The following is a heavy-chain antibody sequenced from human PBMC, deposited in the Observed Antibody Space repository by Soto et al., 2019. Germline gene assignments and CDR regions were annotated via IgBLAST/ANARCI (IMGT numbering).Heavy chain of an antibody. D-gene: IGHD6-13*01. V-gene: IGHV4-4*02. CDR2: SHQSGNT. J-gene: IGHJ4*02. Sequence: QVQLQESGPGLVKPSGTLSLTCAVSGVSISSHDWWTWVRQPPGKGLEWIAESHQSGNTNYNSSLESRVTISVDKSKNQFPLKLTSVTVADTGVYYCATRDSSRFYWGQGTLVTVSS. CDR3: ATRDSSRFY. CDR1: GVSISSHDW.